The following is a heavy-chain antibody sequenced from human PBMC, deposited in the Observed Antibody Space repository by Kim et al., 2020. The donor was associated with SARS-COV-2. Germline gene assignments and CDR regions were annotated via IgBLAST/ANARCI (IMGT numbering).Heavy chain of an antibody. J-gene: IGHJ3*02. Sequence: RYRPAFQGQVPISADKSISTAYLQWSSLKASDTAMYYCARQGAYSGAFDIWGQGTMVTVSS. D-gene: IGHD3-10*01. V-gene: IGHV5-51*01. CDR3: ARQGAYSGAFDI.